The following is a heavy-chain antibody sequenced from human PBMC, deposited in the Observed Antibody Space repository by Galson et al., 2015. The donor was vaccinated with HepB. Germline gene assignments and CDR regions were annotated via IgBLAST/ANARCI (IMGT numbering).Heavy chain of an antibody. V-gene: IGHV3-53*04. D-gene: IGHD3-10*01. CDR3: ARVSGSGNYYTTRYYYYNGMDV. CDR2: IYSADST. J-gene: IGHJ6*02. Sequence: SLRLSCAASGFTVSSNYMTWVRQAPGKGLEWVSVIYSADSTYYADSVKGRFTISRHNSKNTLFLQMNSLRAEDTAVYYRARVSGSGNYYTTRYYYYNGMDVWGQGTTVTVSS. CDR1: GFTVSSNY.